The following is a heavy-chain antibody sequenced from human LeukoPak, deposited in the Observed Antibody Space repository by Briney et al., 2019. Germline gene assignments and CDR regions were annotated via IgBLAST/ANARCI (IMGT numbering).Heavy chain of an antibody. CDR3: ARIRDGYNDAYDL. CDR2: INPDGGNT. V-gene: IGHV1-46*01. CDR1: GYTFTDSY. D-gene: IGHD5-24*01. J-gene: IGHJ3*01. Sequence: ASVTVSCKASGYTFTDSYIHWVRQAPGQVLEWMGLINPDGGNTNYAQNFQGRVTLTRDTSTSTVYMELSSLRSEDTAIYYCARIRDGYNDAYDLWGQGTVVTVPS.